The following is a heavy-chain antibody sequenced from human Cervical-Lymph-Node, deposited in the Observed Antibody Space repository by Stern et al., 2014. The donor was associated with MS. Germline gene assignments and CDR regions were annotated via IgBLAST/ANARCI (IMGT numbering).Heavy chain of an antibody. V-gene: IGHV1-3*01. CDR1: GYTFTNYV. J-gene: IGHJ4*02. CDR3: ARVSSSWLWYFDY. Sequence: QVQLGQSGAEVKKPGASVKVSCKASGYTFTNYVMHWVRQAPGQRLEWMGWINAGNGNTRYSQRFLGRVIFTRDTSATTAYMELSSLRSEDTAIYYCARVSSSWLWYFDYWGQGTLVSVSS. D-gene: IGHD6-13*01. CDR2: INAGNGNT.